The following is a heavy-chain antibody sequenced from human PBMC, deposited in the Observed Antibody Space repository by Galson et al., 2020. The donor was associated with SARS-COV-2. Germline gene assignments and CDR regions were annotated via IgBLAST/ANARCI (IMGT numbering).Heavy chain of an antibody. D-gene: IGHD7-27*01. V-gene: IGHV3-74*01. Sequence: ALHGESLKISCAVPGFTFSNHWMHWVRQAPGKGLVWVSRIYSEGSSTSYADSVKGRFTISGDNAKNTLYLQMNSLRAEDTAVYYCARGDMGNDYFDYWGQGTLVTVSS. J-gene: IGHJ4*02. CDR1: GFTFSNHW. CDR3: ARGDMGNDYFDY. CDR2: IYSEGSST.